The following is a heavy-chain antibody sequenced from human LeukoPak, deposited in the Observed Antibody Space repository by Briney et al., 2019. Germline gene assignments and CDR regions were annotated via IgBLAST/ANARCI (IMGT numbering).Heavy chain of an antibody. D-gene: IGHD1-1*01. CDR1: GDSICSNSYY. Sequence: KPSETLSLTCSVSGDSICSNSYYWGWIRQPPGKGLEWIATIYYSGSTYYNPSLKSRVTISVDTSKNQFSLKLSSVTAADTAVYYCARHTGHWNDGSKNWFDPWGQGTLVTVSS. J-gene: IGHJ5*02. CDR3: ARHTGHWNDGSKNWFDP. CDR2: IYYSGST. V-gene: IGHV4-39*01.